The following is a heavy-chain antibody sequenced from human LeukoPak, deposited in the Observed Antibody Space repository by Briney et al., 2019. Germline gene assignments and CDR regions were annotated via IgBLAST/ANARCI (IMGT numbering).Heavy chain of an antibody. V-gene: IGHV3-21*01. Sequence: GGSLRLSCAGSRFTLSRYPINWVRQAPGKGLEWVSSIAGTSSYMFYADSVKERFTISRDNAKNSLYLQMNRLIVENKDAYYCAAIDLYGGKGNKDDFDLWGQGTLVTVSS. D-gene: IGHD4-23*01. J-gene: IGHJ4*02. CDR1: RFTLSRYP. CDR3: AAIDLYGGKGNKDDFDL. CDR2: IAGTSSYM.